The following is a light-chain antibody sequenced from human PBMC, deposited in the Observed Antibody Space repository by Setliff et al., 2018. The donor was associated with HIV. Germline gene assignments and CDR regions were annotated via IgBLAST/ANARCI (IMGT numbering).Light chain of an antibody. J-gene: IGLJ1*01. CDR1: SSDIGGYNY. CDR3: SAYTSSGSLGV. Sequence: QSVLSQPASVSGSPGQSITISCSGTSSDIGGYNYVSWYQQHPGKVPKLMIFDVSSRPSGVSNRFSGSKSGNTASLTISGLQAEDEADYYCSAYTSSGSLGVFGTGTKVTVL. V-gene: IGLV2-14*03. CDR2: DVS.